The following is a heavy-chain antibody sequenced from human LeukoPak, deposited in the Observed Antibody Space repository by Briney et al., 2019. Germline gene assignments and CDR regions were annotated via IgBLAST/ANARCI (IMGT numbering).Heavy chain of an antibody. CDR3: AREGTTVTHYGMDV. J-gene: IGHJ6*02. CDR1: GGSISSGSYY. CDR2: IYYSGST. V-gene: IGHV4-31*03. Sequence: SETLSLTCTVSGGSISSGSYYWTWIRQHPGKGLEWIGYIYYSGSTYYNPSLKSRVTISLDTSKNQFSLKVSSVTAADTAVYYCAREGTTVTHYGMDVWGQGTTVTVSS. D-gene: IGHD4-17*01.